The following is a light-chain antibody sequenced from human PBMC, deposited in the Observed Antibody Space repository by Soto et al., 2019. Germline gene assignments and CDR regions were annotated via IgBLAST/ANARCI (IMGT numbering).Light chain of an antibody. Sequence: IVMTQSPLSLPVTPGAPASISCRSSQSLLHSNGYNSLDWYLQKPGQSPQLLIYLGSNRSSGVPDRFSGSGSGTDFTLKISRVEAEDVGVYYCMQALQTPLTFGGGTKVEIQ. CDR1: QSLLHSNGYNS. J-gene: IGKJ4*01. CDR3: MQALQTPLT. CDR2: LGS. V-gene: IGKV2-28*01.